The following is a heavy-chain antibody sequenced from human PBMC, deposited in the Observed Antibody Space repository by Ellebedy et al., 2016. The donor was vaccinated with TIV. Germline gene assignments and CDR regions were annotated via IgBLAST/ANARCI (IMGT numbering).Heavy chain of an antibody. D-gene: IGHD3-10*01. J-gene: IGHJ4*02. V-gene: IGHV4-39*01. Sequence: SETLSLXCSVSGGSISSSNYYWGWIRQPPGKGLEWIGTIFYTGTTYYNPSLKSRVTISVDTSKNEFSLNLSSVTAAETAVYYCARCGSGRYYNVPFDYWGQGTLVTVSS. CDR3: ARCGSGRYYNVPFDY. CDR2: IFYTGTT. CDR1: GGSISSSNYY.